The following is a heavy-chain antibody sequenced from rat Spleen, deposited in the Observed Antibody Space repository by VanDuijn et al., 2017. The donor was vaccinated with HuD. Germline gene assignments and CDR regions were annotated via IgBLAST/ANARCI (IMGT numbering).Heavy chain of an antibody. CDR2: ISYEGSST. CDR3: ATPGDTTVVTDWFAY. J-gene: IGHJ3*01. D-gene: IGHD1-1*01. Sequence: EVQLVESGGGLVQPGRSLKLSCAASGFTFSDYYMAWVRQAPTKGLEWVASISYEGSSTYYGDSVKGRFTISRDNAKSTLYLQMDSLRSEDTATYSCATPGDTTVVTDWFAYWGQGTLVTVSS. V-gene: IGHV5-22*01. CDR1: GFTFSDYY.